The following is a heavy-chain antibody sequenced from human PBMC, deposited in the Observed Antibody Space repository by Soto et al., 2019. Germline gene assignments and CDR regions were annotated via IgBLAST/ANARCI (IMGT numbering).Heavy chain of an antibody. CDR1: GFSLSTIAVG. J-gene: IGHJ3*01. Sequence: QITLKESGPTLVKPTQTLTLTCNCSGFSLSTIAVGVGWIRQPPGKALEWLAVIYWDGDKSYSPSLKSRLTITKVTSKIQVVLIMTNMDPVDTATYYCVHLPYPGAFDVWGQGTLVTVSS. CDR2: IYWDGDK. CDR3: VHLPYPGAFDV. V-gene: IGHV2-5*02.